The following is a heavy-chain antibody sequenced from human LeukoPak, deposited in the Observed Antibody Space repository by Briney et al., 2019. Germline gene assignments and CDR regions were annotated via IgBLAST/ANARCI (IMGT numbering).Heavy chain of an antibody. D-gene: IGHD2-2*01. CDR1: GCTFTVYY. CDR2: INPNSGDT. J-gene: IGHJ4*02. V-gene: IGHV1-2*06. Sequence: ASVKVSCKASGCTFTVYYMHWVRQAPGQGLEWMGRINPNSGDTDYAQKFQGRVTMTRDTSISTAYMELSRLRSDDTAVYYCARDYCSSTSCLFDYWGQGTLVTVSS. CDR3: ARDYCSSTSCLFDY.